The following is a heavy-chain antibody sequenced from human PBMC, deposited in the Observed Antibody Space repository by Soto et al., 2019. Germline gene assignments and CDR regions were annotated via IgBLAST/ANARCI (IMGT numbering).Heavy chain of an antibody. CDR2: ISGSGGST. Sequence: EVQLLESGGGLVQPGGSLRLSCAASGFTFSSYAMSWVRQAPGKGLEWVSAISGSGGSTYYADSVKGRFTISRDNSKNTLYLQMNSLRAEDTAVYYCAKGQGERLAERDWFDPWGQGTLVTVSS. D-gene: IGHD1-26*01. CDR3: AKGQGERLAERDWFDP. CDR1: GFTFSSYA. V-gene: IGHV3-23*01. J-gene: IGHJ5*02.